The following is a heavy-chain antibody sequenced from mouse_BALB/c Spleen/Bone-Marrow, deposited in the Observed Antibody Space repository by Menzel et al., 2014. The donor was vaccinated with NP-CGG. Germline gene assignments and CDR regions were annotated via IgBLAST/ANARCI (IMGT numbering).Heavy chain of an antibody. V-gene: IGHV1S81*02. CDR2: IDPSTGRT. CDR1: GYTFTSYW. Sequence: LVESGAELVKPGASVKLSCKASGYTFTSYWMHWVKRRPGQGLERIGEIDPSTGRTDYNKKFKSQATLTVDKSSSTAYMHLSSLTSEDSAVYYCARINGYDYWGQGTTLTVSS. J-gene: IGHJ2*01. D-gene: IGHD2-2*01. CDR3: ARINGYDY.